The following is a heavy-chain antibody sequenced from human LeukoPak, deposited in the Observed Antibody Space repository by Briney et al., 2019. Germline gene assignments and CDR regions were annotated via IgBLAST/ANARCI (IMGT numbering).Heavy chain of an antibody. CDR1: GDSMTSSSYE. CDR2: ISYSGST. J-gene: IGHJ4*02. CDR3: ARDVKIGATWNYILGNFDY. D-gene: IGHD1-7*01. V-gene: IGHV4-39*07. Sequence: SETLSLTCKVSGDSMTSSSYEWAWIRQTPGKGLEWIGTISYSGSTDYNPSLKSRVTISVDTSKDQFSLNLSSVTAADTAVYYCARDVKIGATWNYILGNFDYWGQGTLVSVSS.